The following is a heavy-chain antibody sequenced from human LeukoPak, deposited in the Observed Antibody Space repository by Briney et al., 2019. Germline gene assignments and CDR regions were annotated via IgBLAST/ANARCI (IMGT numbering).Heavy chain of an antibody. CDR3: ARGSPLWFGELIPYYFDY. CDR2: ISSSGSTI. J-gene: IGHJ4*02. V-gene: IGHV3-48*03. Sequence: GGSLRLSCAASGFTFSSYEMNWVRQAPGKGLEWVSYISSSGSTIYYADSVKGRFTISRDNAKNSLYLQMNSLRAEDTAVYYCARGSPLWFGELIPYYFDYWGQGTLVTVSS. D-gene: IGHD3-10*01. CDR1: GFTFSSYE.